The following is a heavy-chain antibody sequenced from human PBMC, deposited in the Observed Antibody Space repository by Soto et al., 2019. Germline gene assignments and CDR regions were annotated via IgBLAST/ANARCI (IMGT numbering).Heavy chain of an antibody. CDR3: AKTKAVAGSAWDYYYYGMDV. CDR2: ISGSGGST. D-gene: IGHD6-19*01. Sequence: GGSLRLSCAASGFTFSSYAMSWVRQAPGKGLEWVSAISGSGGSTYYADSVKGRFTISRDNSKNTLYLQMNSLRAEDTAVYYCAKTKAVAGSAWDYYYYGMDVWGQGTTVTVSS. J-gene: IGHJ6*02. CDR1: GFTFSSYA. V-gene: IGHV3-23*01.